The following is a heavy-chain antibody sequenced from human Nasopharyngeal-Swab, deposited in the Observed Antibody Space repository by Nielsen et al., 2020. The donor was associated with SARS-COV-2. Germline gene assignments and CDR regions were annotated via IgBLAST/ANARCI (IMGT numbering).Heavy chain of an antibody. CDR1: GFTFSNAW. J-gene: IGHJ1*01. D-gene: IGHD3-22*01. CDR3: TTALNPLYYYDSSGYYSPGAEYFQH. V-gene: IGHV3-15*01. CDR2: IKSKTDGGTT. Sequence: GGSLRLSCAASGFTFSNAWMSWVRQAPGKGLEWVGRIKSKTDGGTTDYAAPVKGRFTISRDDSKNTLYLQMNSLKTEDTAVYYCTTALNPLYYYDSSGYYSPGAEYFQHWGQGTLVTVS.